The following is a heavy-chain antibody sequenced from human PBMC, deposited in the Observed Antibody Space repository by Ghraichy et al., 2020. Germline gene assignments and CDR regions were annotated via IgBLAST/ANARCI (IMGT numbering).Heavy chain of an antibody. Sequence: GGSLRLSCAASGFTFDDYGMSWVRQAPGKGLEWVSGINWNGGSTGYADSVKGRFIISRDNAKNSLNLQMNSLRAEDTALYYCARNRGYSYGRTYYFDYWGQGTLVTVSS. CDR2: INWNGGST. J-gene: IGHJ4*02. D-gene: IGHD5-18*01. CDR3: ARNRGYSYGRTYYFDY. V-gene: IGHV3-20*04. CDR1: GFTFDDYG.